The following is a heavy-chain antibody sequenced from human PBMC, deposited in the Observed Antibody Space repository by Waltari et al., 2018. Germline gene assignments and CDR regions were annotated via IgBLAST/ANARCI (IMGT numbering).Heavy chain of an antibody. V-gene: IGHV3-30*18. Sequence: QVQLEESGGGVVQPGRSLRLSCAASGFYFSRYGMDWVRQAPGKGLEWGAVIGHDGSLKYYADSVRGRFTISRDNSKNTLFLEMNSLRGEDTAVYYCAKENNDLLCDSWGQGTQVTVSS. J-gene: IGHJ5*01. CDR1: GFYFSRYG. CDR2: IGHDGSLK. D-gene: IGHD2-15*01. CDR3: AKENNDLLCDS.